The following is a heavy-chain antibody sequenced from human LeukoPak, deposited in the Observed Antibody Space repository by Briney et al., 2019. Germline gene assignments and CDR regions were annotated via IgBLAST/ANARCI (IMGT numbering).Heavy chain of an antibody. Sequence: GGSLRLSCVASGFTLSRYAVSWVRQAPGKGLEWVGRIKAKAHGGTIEYAAPVKGRFTISRDDSKNTLYLQMNSLKTEDTAVYYCTTDGVGVEGATYDNWGQGTWSASPQ. CDR2: IKAKAHGGTI. D-gene: IGHD1-26*01. J-gene: IGHJ4*02. CDR1: GFTLSRYA. V-gene: IGHV3-15*01. CDR3: TTDGVGVEGATYDN.